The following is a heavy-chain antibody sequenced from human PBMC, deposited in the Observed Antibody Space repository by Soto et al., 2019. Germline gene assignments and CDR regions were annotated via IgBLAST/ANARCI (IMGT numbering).Heavy chain of an antibody. D-gene: IGHD3-3*01. CDR1: SGSISSSNW. J-gene: IGHJ5*02. Sequence: SETLSLTCAVSSGSISSSNWWSWVRQPPGEGLEWIGEIYHSGSTNYNPSLKSRVTISVDKSKNQFSLKLSSVTAADTAVYYCARRGSYDFWSGYYTRNWFDPWGQGTLVTVSS. V-gene: IGHV4-4*02. CDR2: IYHSGST. CDR3: ARRGSYDFWSGYYTRNWFDP.